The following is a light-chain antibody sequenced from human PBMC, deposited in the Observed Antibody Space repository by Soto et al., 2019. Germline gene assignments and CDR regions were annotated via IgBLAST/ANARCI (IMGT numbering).Light chain of an antibody. J-gene: IGLJ2*01. Sequence: QSALTQPASVSGSPGQSITISCTGTSSDVGGYNYVSWYQQHPGKAPKLMIYEVSNRPSGVSNRFSGSKSGNTASLTISGLQAEYEAAYYCRSYTGSSTLEFGGGTK. CDR2: EVS. CDR3: RSYTGSSTLE. CDR1: SSDVGGYNY. V-gene: IGLV2-14*01.